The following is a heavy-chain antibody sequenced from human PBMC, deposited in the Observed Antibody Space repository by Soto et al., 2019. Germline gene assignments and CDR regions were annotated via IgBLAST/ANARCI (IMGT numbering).Heavy chain of an antibody. V-gene: IGHV1-8*01. Sequence: ASVKVSCKASGYTFTSYDINWVRQATGQGLEWMGWMNPNSGNTGYAQKLQGRVTMTRNTSISTAYMELSSLRSEDTAVYYCARATMLDFWSGYYYYYYGMDVWGQGTTVTVSS. J-gene: IGHJ6*02. CDR3: ARATMLDFWSGYYYYYYGMDV. CDR2: MNPNSGNT. CDR1: GYTFTSYD. D-gene: IGHD3-3*01.